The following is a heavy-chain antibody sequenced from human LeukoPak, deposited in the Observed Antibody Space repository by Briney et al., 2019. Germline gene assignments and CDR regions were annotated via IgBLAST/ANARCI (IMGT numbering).Heavy chain of an antibody. J-gene: IGHJ4*02. CDR3: ARRQRWLNYFDY. D-gene: IGHD5-24*01. Sequence: PSETLSLTCTVSGRSISSSSYYWGWIRQPPGKGLEWIGSVYYSGSTYYNPSLKSRVTISVDTSKNQFSLKLSSVTAADTAVYYCARRQRWLNYFDYWGQGTLVTVSS. CDR1: GRSISSSSYY. CDR2: VYYSGST. V-gene: IGHV4-39*01.